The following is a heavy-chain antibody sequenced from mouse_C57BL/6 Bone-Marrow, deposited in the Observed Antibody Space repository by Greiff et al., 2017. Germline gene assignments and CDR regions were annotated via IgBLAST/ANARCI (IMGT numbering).Heavy chain of an antibody. CDR3: SSFYYGYFYAMDY. CDR2: IYPSDSET. J-gene: IGHJ4*01. D-gene: IGHD2-2*01. V-gene: IGHV1-61*01. CDR1: GFTFPSYW. Sequence: QVQLQQPGAELVRPGSSVKLSCKASGFTFPSYWMDWVKQRPGQGLEWIGNIYPSDSETQYNQKFKDKATLTVDTSSSTAYLQLIILTSSDSAVYYCSSFYYGYFYAMDYWGQGTSVTVSS.